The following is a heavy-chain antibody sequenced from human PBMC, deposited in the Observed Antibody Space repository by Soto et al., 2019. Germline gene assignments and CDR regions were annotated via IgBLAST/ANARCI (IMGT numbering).Heavy chain of an antibody. D-gene: IGHD6-13*01. CDR3: ASRSSSWPHYYYYYYMDV. J-gene: IGHJ6*03. Sequence: ASVKVSCKASGYTFTSYGISWVRQAPGQGLEWMGWISAYNGNTNYAQKIQGRVTMTTDTSTSTAYKELSSLRSEDTAVYYCASRSSSWPHYYYYYYMDVWGKGTTVTVSS. V-gene: IGHV1-18*01. CDR1: GYTFTSYG. CDR2: ISAYNGNT.